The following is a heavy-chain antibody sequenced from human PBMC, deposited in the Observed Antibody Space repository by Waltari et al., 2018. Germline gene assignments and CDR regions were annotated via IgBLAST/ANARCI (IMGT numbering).Heavy chain of an antibody. J-gene: IGHJ6*03. CDR2: FIPFLGVA. CDR3: AAGTKGIAQGYYYYYMEV. CDR1: GGTFSSFA. Sequence: QVHLVQSGAEVRKPGSSVTVSCKASGGTFSSFAISWVRQAPGQGLDWMGGFIPFLGVANYARNFQGSVTISADESTSTAFLELSSLRSDDTAVYFCAAGTKGIAQGYYYYYMEVWGEGTTVTVSS. D-gene: IGHD2-21*01. V-gene: IGHV1-69*04.